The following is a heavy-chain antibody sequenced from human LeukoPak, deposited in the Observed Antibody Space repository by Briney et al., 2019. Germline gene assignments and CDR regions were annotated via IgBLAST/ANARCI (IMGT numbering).Heavy chain of an antibody. CDR3: ARGGLSGSYQGFMDV. Sequence: ASVKVSCKASGYTFTGYYMHWVRQAPGQGLEWMGWINPNSGGTNYAQKFQGRVTMTRDTSISTAYMELSRLRSDDTAVYYCARGGLSGSYQGFMDVWGKGTTVTVSS. J-gene: IGHJ6*03. V-gene: IGHV1-2*02. CDR2: INPNSGGT. D-gene: IGHD1-26*01. CDR1: GYTFTGYY.